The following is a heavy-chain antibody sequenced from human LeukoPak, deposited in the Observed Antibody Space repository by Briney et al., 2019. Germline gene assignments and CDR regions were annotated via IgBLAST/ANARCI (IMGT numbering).Heavy chain of an antibody. CDR1: GFTFSSYG. V-gene: IGHV3-30*02. D-gene: IGHD2-2*01. J-gene: IGHJ4*02. CDR3: AKDKGHFIIVVPTDMPYFEY. CDR2: IRYGGSNK. Sequence: GGSLRLSCAASGFTFSSYGMHWVRQAPGKGLEWVAFIRYGGSNKYYADSVKGRFTISRDNSNNTLYLQMNSLRAEDTAVYYCAKDKGHFIIVVPTDMPYFEYWGQGALVTVSS.